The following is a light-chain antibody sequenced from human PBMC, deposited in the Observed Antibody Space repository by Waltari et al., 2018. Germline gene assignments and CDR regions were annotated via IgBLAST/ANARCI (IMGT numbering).Light chain of an antibody. J-gene: IGKJ1*01. CDR1: QSLLHSSGNTF. Sequence: IVMTQAPRSLSVTPGEPASTSCRTSQSLLHSSGNTFLDWCLQKPRQFPQLLIYLVPNGASGVPDRFSGSGSGTDFTLKISRVEAEDVGVYCCMQARQTPWTFGQGTRVEIK. CDR2: LVP. CDR3: MQARQTPWT. V-gene: IGKV2-28*01.